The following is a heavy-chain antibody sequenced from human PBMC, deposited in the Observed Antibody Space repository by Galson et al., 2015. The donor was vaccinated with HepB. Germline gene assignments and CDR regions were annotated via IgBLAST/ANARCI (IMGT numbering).Heavy chain of an antibody. Sequence: SLRLSCAASALTFRSYSMNCVRQAPGKGLEWVSAISSSSSYIYYADSVKGRFTISRDNAKNSLYLQMNSLRAEDTAVYYCARAMVRYCSGGSCYPDYWGQGTLVTVSS. D-gene: IGHD2-15*01. J-gene: IGHJ4*02. CDR3: ARAMVRYCSGGSCYPDY. CDR2: ISSSSSYI. CDR1: ALTFRSYS. V-gene: IGHV3-21*01.